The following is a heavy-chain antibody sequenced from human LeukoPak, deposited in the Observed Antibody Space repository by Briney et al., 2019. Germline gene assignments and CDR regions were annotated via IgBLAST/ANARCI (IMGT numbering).Heavy chain of an antibody. CDR2: IKHDGSEK. J-gene: IGHJ4*02. CDR1: GLTFSRHW. V-gene: IGHV3-7*01. CDR3: VSFYETY. Sequence: GGSLRLSCAASGLTFSRHWMTWVRQAPGKGLEWVANIKHDGSEKNYVDSVKGRFTISRDNAKNTLYLQMNSLRAEDTAVYYCVSFYETYWGRGTLVTVSS. D-gene: IGHD2/OR15-2a*01.